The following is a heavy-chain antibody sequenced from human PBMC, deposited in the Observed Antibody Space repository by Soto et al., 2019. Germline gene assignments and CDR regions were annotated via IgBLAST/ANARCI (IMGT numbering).Heavy chain of an antibody. D-gene: IGHD3-9*01. CDR1: GFTFSSYA. CDR2: ISGSGGST. Sequence: GGSLRLSCAASGFTFSSYAMSWVRQAPGKGLEWVSAISGSGGSTYYADSVKGRFTISRDNSKNTLYLQMNSLRAEDTAVYYCAKDLWYDILTGPTGWFDPWGQGTLVTVSS. V-gene: IGHV3-23*01. CDR3: AKDLWYDILTGPTGWFDP. J-gene: IGHJ5*02.